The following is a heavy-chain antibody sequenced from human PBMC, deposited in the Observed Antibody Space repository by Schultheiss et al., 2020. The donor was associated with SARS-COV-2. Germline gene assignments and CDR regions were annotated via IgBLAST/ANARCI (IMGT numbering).Heavy chain of an antibody. D-gene: IGHD2-2*01. CDR2: IIHSGNV. Sequence: SETLSLTCNVFGESFTGYYWAWIRQPPGKGLEWIGEIIHSGNVNYNPSLKSRVALSIDTSKRQFPLNLRSVTAADTALYYCARAGVPYCLRFSCPLLEYWGQGALVTVSS. CDR3: ARAGVPYCLRFSCPLLEY. V-gene: IGHV4-34*12. CDR1: GESFTGYY. J-gene: IGHJ4*02.